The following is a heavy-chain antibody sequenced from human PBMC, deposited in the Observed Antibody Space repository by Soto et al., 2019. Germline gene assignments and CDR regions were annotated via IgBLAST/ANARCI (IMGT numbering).Heavy chain of an antibody. Sequence: QVQLVESGGGVVQPGASLRLSCEASGFDFRSYAMHWVRQAPGKGLERVGVISYDGGNIYYADSVKGRFTISRDNSKNTLYVQVKSLRREDTAVYYCAKGILSATIAPYAMDVWGQGTTVTVSS. CDR2: ISYDGGNI. V-gene: IGHV3-30*18. CDR1: GFDFRSYA. D-gene: IGHD2-21*01. CDR3: AKGILSATIAPYAMDV. J-gene: IGHJ6*02.